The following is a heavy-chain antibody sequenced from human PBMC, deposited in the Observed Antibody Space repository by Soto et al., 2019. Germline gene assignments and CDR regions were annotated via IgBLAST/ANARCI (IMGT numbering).Heavy chain of an antibody. CDR3: ARGYSSGWFQVGAFDI. D-gene: IGHD6-19*01. Sequence: GGSLRLSCAASGFTFSSYWMHWVRQAPGKGLVWVSRINSDGSSTSYADSVKGRFTISRDTAKNTLYLQMNSLRAEDTAVYYCARGYSSGWFQVGAFDIWGQGTMVTVSS. CDR1: GFTFSSYW. V-gene: IGHV3-74*01. J-gene: IGHJ3*02. CDR2: INSDGSST.